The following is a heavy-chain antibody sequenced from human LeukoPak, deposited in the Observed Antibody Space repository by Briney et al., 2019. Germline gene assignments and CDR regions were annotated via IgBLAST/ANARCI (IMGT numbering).Heavy chain of an antibody. J-gene: IGHJ4*02. V-gene: IGHV3-30*04. D-gene: IGHD3-10*01. CDR3: AKDPSPLLWFGELLFDY. CDR1: GFTFSSYA. CDR2: ISYDGSNK. Sequence: GGSLRLSCAASGFTFSSYAMHWVRQAPGKGLEWVAVISYDGSNKYYADSVKGRFPISRDNSKNTLYLQMNSLRAEDTAVYYCAKDPSPLLWFGELLFDYWGQGTLVTVSS.